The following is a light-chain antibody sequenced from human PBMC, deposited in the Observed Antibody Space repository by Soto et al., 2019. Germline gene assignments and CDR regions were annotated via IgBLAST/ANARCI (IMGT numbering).Light chain of an antibody. CDR3: SSYTSSSTRV. CDR2: DVS. J-gene: IGLJ2*01. V-gene: IGLV2-14*01. Sequence: LTQPASVSGSPGQSITISCTGTSSDVGAYNSVSWYQQHPGKAPKLMVYDVSYRPSGVSIRFSGSKSGNTASLTISGLQAEDEADYYCSSYTSSSTRVFGGGTKLTVL. CDR1: SSDVGAYNS.